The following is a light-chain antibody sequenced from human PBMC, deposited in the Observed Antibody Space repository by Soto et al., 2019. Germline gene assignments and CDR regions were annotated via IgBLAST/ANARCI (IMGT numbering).Light chain of an antibody. CDR3: QQYGSSPYT. Sequence: DIVLTQSPGTLSLSPVERATLSCRASQSVNSSFLAWYQQIPGQAPRLLIYGASSRATGIPDRFSGSGSGTDFTLTISRLEPQDFAVYYCQQYGSSPYTFGQGTNLEIK. CDR2: GAS. J-gene: IGKJ2*01. CDR1: QSVNSSF. V-gene: IGKV3-20*01.